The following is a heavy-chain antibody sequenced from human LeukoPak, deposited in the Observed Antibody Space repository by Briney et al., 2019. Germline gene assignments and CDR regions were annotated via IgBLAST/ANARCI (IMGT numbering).Heavy chain of an antibody. CDR1: GFTFSSYW. V-gene: IGHV3-74*01. CDR3: ARDLYGGLF. Sequence: GGSLRLSCAASGFTFSSYWMHWVRQAPGKGLVWVSRVNNDGSDTLYADSVKGRFTISRDNAKNTLFLQMNSLRVEDTAMYYCARDLYGGLFWGQGTLVTVSS. D-gene: IGHD5-12*01. CDR2: VNNDGSDT. J-gene: IGHJ4*02.